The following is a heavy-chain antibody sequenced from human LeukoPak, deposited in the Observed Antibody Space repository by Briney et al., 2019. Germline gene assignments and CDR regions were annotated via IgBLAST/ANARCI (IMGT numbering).Heavy chain of an antibody. Sequence: EPSETLSLTCTVSGGSISSYYWSWLRQPAGKGLEWIGRIYTSGSTNYNPSLKSRVTMSVDTSKKQFSLKLSSVTAADTAFYYCARYIVSYPHDAFDIWGQGTMVTVSS. CDR2: IYTSGST. J-gene: IGHJ3*02. V-gene: IGHV4-4*07. CDR3: ARYIVSYPHDAFDI. D-gene: IGHD1-26*01. CDR1: GGSISSYY.